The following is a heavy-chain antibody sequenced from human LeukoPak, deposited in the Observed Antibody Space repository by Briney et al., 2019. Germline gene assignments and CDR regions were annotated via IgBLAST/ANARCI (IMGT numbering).Heavy chain of an antibody. CDR2: IYSGGST. D-gene: IGHD4-23*01. CDR3: ASRLRWEIDY. Sequence: PGGSLRLSCAASGFTVSSNYMSWVRQAPGKGLEWVSVIYSGGSTYYADSVKGKFTISRDNSKNTPYLQMNSLRAEDTAVYYCASRLRWEIDYWGQGTLVTVSS. CDR1: GFTVSSNY. V-gene: IGHV3-66*01. J-gene: IGHJ4*02.